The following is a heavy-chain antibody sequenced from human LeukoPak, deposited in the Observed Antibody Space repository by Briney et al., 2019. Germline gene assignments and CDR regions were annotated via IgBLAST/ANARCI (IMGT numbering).Heavy chain of an antibody. J-gene: IGHJ6*03. V-gene: IGHV4-59*11. CDR2: IYYGRNT. Sequence: PSETLSLTCTVSGGSITIHYWSWIRQPPGKGLEWIGYIYYGRNTNYNPSLKSRVTISADTSKNQFSLKLSSVTAADTAVYYCARVVGYYDFWSGYVSPPNMDVWGKGTTVTVSS. CDR1: GGSITIHY. CDR3: ARVVGYYDFWSGYVSPPNMDV. D-gene: IGHD3-3*01.